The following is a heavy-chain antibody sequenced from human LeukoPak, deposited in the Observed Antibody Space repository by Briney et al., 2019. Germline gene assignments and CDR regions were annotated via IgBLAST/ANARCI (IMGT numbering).Heavy chain of an antibody. CDR1: GSTFSSYA. Sequence: GGSLRLSCAASGSTFSSYALSWVRQAPGKGLEWVSGISGSGGSTYYADSVKGRFTISRDNSKNTLYLQMSSLRAEDTAVYYCARGRGAPTGLNFFDYWGQGTLVTVSS. V-gene: IGHV3-23*01. CDR2: ISGSGGST. CDR3: ARGRGAPTGLNFFDY. J-gene: IGHJ4*02. D-gene: IGHD1-1*01.